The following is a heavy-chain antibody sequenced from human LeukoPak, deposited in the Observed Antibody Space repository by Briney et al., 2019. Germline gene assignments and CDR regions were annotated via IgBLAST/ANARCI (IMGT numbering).Heavy chain of an antibody. Sequence: PSETLSLTCAVSGGSISSGGDSWSWIRQPPGKGLEWIGYIYQSASTYYNPSLKSRVTISVDRSKNQFSLKLSSVTAADTAVYHCARQFGRGSQSYGMDVWGQGTTVTVSS. D-gene: IGHD3-16*01. CDR3: ARQFGRGSQSYGMDV. V-gene: IGHV4-30-2*01. CDR2: IYQSAST. CDR1: GGSISSGGDS. J-gene: IGHJ6*02.